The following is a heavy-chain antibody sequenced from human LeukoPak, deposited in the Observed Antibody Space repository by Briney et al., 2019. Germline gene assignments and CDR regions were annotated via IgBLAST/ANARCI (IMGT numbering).Heavy chain of an antibody. V-gene: IGHV1-18*01. CDR1: GYTFTSYG. Sequence: ASVKVSCKASGYTFTSYGISWVRQAPGQGLEWMGWISAYNGNTNYAQKLQGRVTMTTDTSTSTAYMELRSLRSDDTAVYYCARGYCSGGSCYPNDFYFDYWGQGTLVTVSS. D-gene: IGHD2-15*01. CDR3: ARGYCSGGSCYPNDFYFDY. J-gene: IGHJ4*02. CDR2: ISAYNGNT.